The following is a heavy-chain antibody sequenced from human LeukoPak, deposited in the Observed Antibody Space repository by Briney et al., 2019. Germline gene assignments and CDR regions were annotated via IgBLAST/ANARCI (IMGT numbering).Heavy chain of an antibody. CDR2: INPNDGSI. V-gene: IGHV1-2*02. Sequence: ASVKVSCKASGYTFTDYYMHWVRQAPGQGLEWLGWINPNDGSINYAQKLQGRVTMTIDTSISTAYMELSRLSSDDPAVCYCARISNWYSAPTDGWGQATLATVSS. D-gene: IGHD1-26*01. J-gene: IGHJ4*01. CDR3: ARISNWYSAPTDG. CDR1: GYTFTDYY.